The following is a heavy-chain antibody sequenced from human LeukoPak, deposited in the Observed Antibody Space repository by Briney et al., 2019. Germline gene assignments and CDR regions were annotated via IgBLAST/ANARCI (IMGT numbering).Heavy chain of an antibody. D-gene: IGHD5-18*01. V-gene: IGHV1-24*01. CDR1: GYTLTELS. Sequence: ASVKVSCKVSGYTLTELSMHWVRQAPGKGLEWMGGFDPEDGETIYAQKFQGRVTITRDTSASTAYMELSSLRSEDMAVYYCARGSYGSYGQDYWGQGTLVTVSS. CDR2: FDPEDGET. CDR3: ARGSYGSYGQDY. J-gene: IGHJ4*02.